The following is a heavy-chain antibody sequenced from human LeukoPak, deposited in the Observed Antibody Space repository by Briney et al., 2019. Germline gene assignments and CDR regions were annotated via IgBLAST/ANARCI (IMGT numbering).Heavy chain of an antibody. CDR3: ARINDFWGGPTLDV. V-gene: IGHV4-30-2*01. CDR1: GGSISSGGHS. J-gene: IGHJ6*02. D-gene: IGHD3-3*01. Sequence: SETLSLTCTVSGGSISSGGHSWSWIRQPPGKGLEWIGYIYHNGSGSTYYNPSLKSRVTISIDKSKNQFSLKLNSVTAADTAVYYCARINDFWGGPTLDVWGQGTTVTVSS. CDR2: IYHNGSGST.